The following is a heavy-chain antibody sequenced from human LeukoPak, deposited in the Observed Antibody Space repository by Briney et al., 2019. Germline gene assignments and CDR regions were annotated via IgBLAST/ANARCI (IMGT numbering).Heavy chain of an antibody. Sequence: GGSLRLSCVASGFTFGSYGMHWVRQAPGKGLEWVAFISYDGSKKYYADSLKGRFSISRDNSKSTLDLQMNSMRPEDTALYYCAKLGYDSSGSPRLVDYWGQGTLVTVSS. V-gene: IGHV3-30*18. CDR1: GFTFGSYG. CDR2: ISYDGSKK. D-gene: IGHD3-22*01. CDR3: AKLGYDSSGSPRLVDY. J-gene: IGHJ4*02.